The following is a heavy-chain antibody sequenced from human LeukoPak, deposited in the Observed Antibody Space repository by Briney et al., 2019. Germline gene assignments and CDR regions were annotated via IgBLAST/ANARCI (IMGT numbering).Heavy chain of an antibody. J-gene: IGHJ6*03. Sequence: PGGSLRLSCAASGFSFSSYTMNWVRQAPGKGLEWVSSISSSRTYIYYADSVKGRFTISRDNAKNSLYLQMNSLRAEDTAVYYCARDRGRYYMDVWGKGTTVTISS. D-gene: IGHD6-25*01. CDR3: ARDRGRYYMDV. V-gene: IGHV3-21*01. CDR1: GFSFSSYT. CDR2: ISSSRTYI.